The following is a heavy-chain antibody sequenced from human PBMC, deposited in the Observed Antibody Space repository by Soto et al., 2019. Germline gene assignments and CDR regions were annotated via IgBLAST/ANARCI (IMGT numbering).Heavy chain of an antibody. V-gene: IGHV3-23*01. J-gene: IGHJ4*02. CDR1: GFTFSNYA. Sequence: GGSLRLSCAASGFTFSNYAMSWVRQAPGKGLEWVSGISGDGISTYYADSVRGRFTISRDSSRDTLYLQMNSLRAEDTAVYYCAKLAGGSSWSHSFDYWGQGTLVTVSS. D-gene: IGHD6-13*01. CDR2: ISGDGIST. CDR3: AKLAGGSSWSHSFDY.